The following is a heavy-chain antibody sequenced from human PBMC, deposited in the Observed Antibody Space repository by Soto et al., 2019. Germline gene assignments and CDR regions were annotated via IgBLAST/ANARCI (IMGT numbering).Heavy chain of an antibody. J-gene: IGHJ4*02. D-gene: IGHD3-16*02. CDR3: ARDKGFYDHVWGSYRSAFDY. Sequence: QVYLVESGGGVVQPGGSLRLSCAASGFTFSSYGMHWVRLAAGKGPEWVAVVWNDGNTKYYADSVKGRFTISRDNSKNTVYLQMNNLRAEDTAVYYCARDKGFYDHVWGSYRSAFDYWGRGTLVAVSS. V-gene: IGHV3-33*01. CDR1: GFTFSSYG. CDR2: VWNDGNTK.